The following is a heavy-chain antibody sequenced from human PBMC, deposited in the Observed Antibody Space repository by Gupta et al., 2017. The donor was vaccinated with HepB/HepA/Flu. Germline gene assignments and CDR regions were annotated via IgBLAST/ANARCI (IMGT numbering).Heavy chain of an antibody. J-gene: IGHJ4*02. CDR2: IYYSGST. CDR1: GGSISSGDYY. V-gene: IGHV4-30-4*01. D-gene: IGHD2-8*01. CDR3: ARVPGELTAHYCTNGVCSHFDY. Sequence: QVQLQESGPGLVKPSQTLSLTCTVSGGSISSGDYYWSWIRQPPGKGLEWIGYIYYSGSTYYNPSLKSRVTISVDTSKNQFSLKLSSVTAADTAVYYCARVPGELTAHYCTNGVCSHFDYWGQGTLVTVSS.